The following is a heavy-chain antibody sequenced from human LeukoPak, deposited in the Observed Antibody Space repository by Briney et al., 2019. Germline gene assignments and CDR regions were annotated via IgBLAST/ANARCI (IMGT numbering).Heavy chain of an antibody. J-gene: IGHJ3*02. D-gene: IGHD6-6*01. CDR3: ARERIPYSSSPGAFDI. CDR2: IYYSGST. CDR1: GGSISSYY. V-gene: IGHV4-59*01. Sequence: SETQSLTCTVSGGSISSYYWGWIRQPPGKGLEWIGYIYYSGSTNYNPSLKSRVTISVDTSKNQFSLKLSSVTAADTAVYYCARERIPYSSSPGAFDIWGQGTMVTVSS.